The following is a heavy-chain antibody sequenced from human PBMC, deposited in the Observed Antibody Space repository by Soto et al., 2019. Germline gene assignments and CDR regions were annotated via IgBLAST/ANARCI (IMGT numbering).Heavy chain of an antibody. J-gene: IGHJ3*02. CDR2: ISYSGST. V-gene: IGHV4-31*03. CDR3: AREGAGPKGSSSWPDDAFDI. D-gene: IGHD6-13*01. Sequence: QVQLQESGPGLVKPSQTLSLTCTVSGGSISSGGYYWSWIRQHPGKGLEWIGYISYSGSTYYNSSLKRRVTISVDTSKNQFSLKLTSVTAADTAVYYCAREGAGPKGSSSWPDDAFDIWGQGTMVTVSS. CDR1: GGSISSGGYY.